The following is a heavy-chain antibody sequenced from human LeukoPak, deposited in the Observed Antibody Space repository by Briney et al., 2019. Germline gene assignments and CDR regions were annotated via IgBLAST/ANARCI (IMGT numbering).Heavy chain of an antibody. Sequence: GGSLRLSCAASGFTFSSYDMHWVRQATGKGLEWVSTLGSGGDTYYPGSVKGRFTISRENAKTSLYLQLNSLRAGDTAVYYRARAAVTRPWYFDLWGRGTMVTVSS. CDR2: LGSGGDT. V-gene: IGHV3-13*01. D-gene: IGHD4-17*01. CDR1: GFTFSSYD. CDR3: ARAAVTRPWYFDL. J-gene: IGHJ2*01.